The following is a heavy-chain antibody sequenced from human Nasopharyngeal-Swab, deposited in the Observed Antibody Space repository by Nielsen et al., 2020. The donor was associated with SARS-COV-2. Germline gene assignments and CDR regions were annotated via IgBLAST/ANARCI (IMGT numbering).Heavy chain of an antibody. D-gene: IGHD3-3*01. CDR3: ARVRNFWSGYPNYYYYYYMDV. J-gene: IGHJ6*03. Sequence: WVRQAPGQGLEWMVGIIPIFGTANYAQKFQGRVTITADESTSTAYMELSSLRSEDTAVYYCARVRNFWSGYPNYYYYYYMDVWGKGTTVTVSS. CDR2: IIPIFGTA. V-gene: IGHV1-69*01.